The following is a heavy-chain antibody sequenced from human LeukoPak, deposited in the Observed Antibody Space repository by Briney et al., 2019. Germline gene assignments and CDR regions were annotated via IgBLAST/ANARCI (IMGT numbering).Heavy chain of an antibody. J-gene: IGHJ4*02. Sequence: PGRSLRLSCAASGFTFSAYWMHWVRQPPGKGLVWVSHIKTDGSGATYADSVKGRFTISRDNAKNTLYLQMNSLRAEDTAIYYCARDRGYTQDYWGQGTLVTVSS. D-gene: IGHD5-12*01. V-gene: IGHV3-74*01. CDR3: ARDRGYTQDY. CDR2: IKTDGSGA. CDR1: GFTFSAYW.